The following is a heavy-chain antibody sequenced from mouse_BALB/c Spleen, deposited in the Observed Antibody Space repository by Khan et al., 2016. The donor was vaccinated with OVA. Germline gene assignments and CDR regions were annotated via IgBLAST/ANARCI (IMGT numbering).Heavy chain of an antibody. J-gene: IGHJ3*01. V-gene: IGHV1S81*02. CDR2: INPSSGGT. D-gene: IGHD2-2*01. Sequence: QVQLQQSGAELVKPGASVSLSCKASGYTFTSYYLYWVKQRPGQGLEWIGDINPSSGGTNFNEKFKSKATLTVDKSSSTAYIQLNSLTSEDSAVYYCTRSGYGSFDYWGQGTLVTVSA. CDR3: TRSGYGSFDY. CDR1: GYTFTSYY.